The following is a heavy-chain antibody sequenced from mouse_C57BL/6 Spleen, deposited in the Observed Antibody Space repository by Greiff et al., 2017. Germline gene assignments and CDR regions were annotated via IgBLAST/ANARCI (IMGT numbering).Heavy chain of an antibody. CDR3: AREEVITTVVAKGGY. J-gene: IGHJ2*01. D-gene: IGHD1-1*01. CDR2: IDPSDSYT. V-gene: IGHV1-59*01. Sequence: QVQLQQPGAELVRPGTSVKLSCKASGYTFTSYWMHWVQQRPGQGLEWIGVIDPSDSYTNYNQKFKGKATLTVDTSSSTAYMQLSSLTSEDSAVYYCAREEVITTVVAKGGYWGQGTTLTVSS. CDR1: GYTFTSYW.